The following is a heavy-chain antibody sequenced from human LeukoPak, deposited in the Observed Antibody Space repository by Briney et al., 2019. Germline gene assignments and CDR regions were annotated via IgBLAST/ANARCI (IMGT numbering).Heavy chain of an antibody. CDR1: GDSVSSNSAA. V-gene: IGHV6-1*01. Sequence: SQTLSLTCAISGDSVSSNSAAWNWIRQSPSRGLEWLGRTYYRSRWYSDYAVSVRSRITINPDTSKNQFSLQLNSVTPEDTAVYYCAKSYSGSYRNWFDPWGQGTLVTVSS. J-gene: IGHJ5*02. CDR3: AKSYSGSYRNWFDP. CDR2: TYYRSRWYS. D-gene: IGHD1-26*01.